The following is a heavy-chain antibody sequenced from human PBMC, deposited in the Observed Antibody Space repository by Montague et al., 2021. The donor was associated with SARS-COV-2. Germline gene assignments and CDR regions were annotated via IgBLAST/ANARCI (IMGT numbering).Heavy chain of an antibody. CDR2: ISVGAETT. CDR3: AKMGTNWYPNWFDP. CDR1: GFTFNTEA. D-gene: IGHD6-13*01. V-gene: IGHV3-23*01. J-gene: IGHJ5*02. Sequence: SLRLSCAASGFTFNTEAMSCVRQAPGKGLQWVSYISVGAETTYYADSVKGRFTISRDNSNSTVYLQMNNLRPEDTAVYFCAKMGTNWYPNWFDPWGQGTLVTVSS.